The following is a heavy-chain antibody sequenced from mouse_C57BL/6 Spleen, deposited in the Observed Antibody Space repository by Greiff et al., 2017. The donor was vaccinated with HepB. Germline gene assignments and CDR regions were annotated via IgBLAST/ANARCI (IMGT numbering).Heavy chain of an antibody. D-gene: IGHD4-1*01. J-gene: IGHJ2*01. CDR3: ASLLNGDDFDY. CDR2: ISSGSSTI. Sequence: EVQGVESGGGLVKPGGSLKLSCAASGFTFSDYGMHWVRQAPEKGLEWVAYISSGSSTIYYAEPVKGRFTISRDNAKNTLFLQMTSLSSEDTAMYCCASLLNGDDFDYWGQGTTLTVSS. CDR1: GFTFSDYG. V-gene: IGHV5-17*01.